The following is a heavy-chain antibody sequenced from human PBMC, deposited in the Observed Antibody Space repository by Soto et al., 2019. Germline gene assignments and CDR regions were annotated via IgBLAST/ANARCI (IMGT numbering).Heavy chain of an antibody. Sequence: QVQLVESGGGLVKPGGSLRLSCAASGFTFSDYYMSWIRQAPGKGLEWVSYISSSGSTIYYADPVKGRFTSSRVNAKNCLYLQMNSLRAEDTAVYYCARGGLTYNWERVGFDYWGQGTLVTVSS. CDR3: ARGGLTYNWERVGFDY. V-gene: IGHV3-11*01. CDR2: ISSSGSTI. D-gene: IGHD1-1*01. CDR1: GFTFSDYY. J-gene: IGHJ4*02.